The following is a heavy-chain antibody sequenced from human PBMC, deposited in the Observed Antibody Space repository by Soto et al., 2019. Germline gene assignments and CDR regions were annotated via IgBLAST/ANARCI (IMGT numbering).Heavy chain of an antibody. Sequence: QVQLVQSGAEVKKPGSSVKVSCKASGGTFSSYVISWVRQAPGQGLEWMGGIIPIFGTANYAQKFQGRVTITADESTSTAYMELSSLRSEDTAVYYCARLHQHSSGYYLDRKDDAFDIWGQGTMVTVSS. J-gene: IGHJ3*02. CDR1: GGTFSSYV. V-gene: IGHV1-69*01. CDR2: IIPIFGTA. CDR3: ARLHQHSSGYYLDRKDDAFDI. D-gene: IGHD3-22*01.